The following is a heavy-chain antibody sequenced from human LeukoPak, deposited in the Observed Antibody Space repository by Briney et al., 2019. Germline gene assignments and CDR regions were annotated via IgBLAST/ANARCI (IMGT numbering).Heavy chain of an antibody. CDR3: AKALTLGSSSAFDP. CDR1: GFTFDDYA. D-gene: IGHD6-13*01. Sequence: SGGPLRLSCAASGFTFDDYAMHWVRQAPGKGLEWVSGISWNSGSIGYADSVKGRFAISRDNAKNSLYLQMNSLRAEDTALYYCAKALTLGSSSAFDPWGQGTLVTVSS. CDR2: ISWNSGSI. J-gene: IGHJ5*02. V-gene: IGHV3-9*01.